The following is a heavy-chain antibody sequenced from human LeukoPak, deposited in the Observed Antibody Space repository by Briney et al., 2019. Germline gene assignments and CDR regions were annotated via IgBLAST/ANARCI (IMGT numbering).Heavy chain of an antibody. Sequence: SETLSLTCTVSGYSISSGYYWGWIRQPPGKGLEWIGSIYHSGSTYYNPSLKSRVTISVDTSKNQFSLKLSSVTAADTAVYYCARAPLGGTSAYYYYYMDVWGKGTTVTVSS. J-gene: IGHJ6*03. CDR1: GYSISSGYY. CDR3: ARAPLGGTSAYYYYYMDV. D-gene: IGHD1-1*01. CDR2: IYHSGST. V-gene: IGHV4-38-2*02.